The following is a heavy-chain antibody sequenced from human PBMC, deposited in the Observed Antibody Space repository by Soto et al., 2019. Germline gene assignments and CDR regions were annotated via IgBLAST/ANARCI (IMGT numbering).Heavy chain of an antibody. Sequence: EVQLVESGGGLVQPGGSLRLSCKASGFTFSSYWMHWVRQAPGKGLVWVSRINSDGSSTSYADSVKGRFTISRDNAKNTLFLQMNSLSAEATAVYYCVRTSLVVAAATREDYWGQGTLGTVSS. J-gene: IGHJ4*02. V-gene: IGHV3-74*01. CDR3: VRTSLVVAAATREDY. D-gene: IGHD2-15*01. CDR1: GFTFSSYW. CDR2: INSDGSST.